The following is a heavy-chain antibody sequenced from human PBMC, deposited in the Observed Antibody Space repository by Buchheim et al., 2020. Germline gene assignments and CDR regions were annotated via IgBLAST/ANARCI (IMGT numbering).Heavy chain of an antibody. V-gene: IGHV3-30*04. CDR1: GFTFNKYA. Sequence: QVQLVESGGGVVQPGRSLRLSCAASGFTFNKYAMHWVRQAPGKGLEWVALISFDGSNKYYADSVKGRFTISRDNSKNTLSLQMNNLRPEDTAVYYCARDRRGSSWSSFDFWGQGTL. CDR3: ARDRRGSSWSSFDF. CDR2: ISFDGSNK. J-gene: IGHJ4*02. D-gene: IGHD6-13*01.